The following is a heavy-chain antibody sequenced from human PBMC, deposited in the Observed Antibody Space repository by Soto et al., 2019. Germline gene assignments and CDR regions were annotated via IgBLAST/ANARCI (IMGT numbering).Heavy chain of an antibody. D-gene: IGHD3-3*01. CDR2: IYYSGST. V-gene: IGHV4-59*01. CDR1: GGSSSSYY. CDR3: AKITFWSGFYWFDP. Sequence: SKTLSLTCTVSGGSSSSYYWSWIRQPPGKGLEWIGYIYYSGSTNYNPSLKSRVTISVDTSKSQFSLKLSSVTAADTAVYYCAKITFWSGFYWFDPWGQGTLVTVSS. J-gene: IGHJ5*02.